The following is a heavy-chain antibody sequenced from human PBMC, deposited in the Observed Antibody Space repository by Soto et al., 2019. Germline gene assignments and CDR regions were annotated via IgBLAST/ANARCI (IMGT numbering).Heavy chain of an antibody. J-gene: IGHJ5*02. CDR3: ARDNSWDYGSGLMAWWFDP. V-gene: IGHV1-46*02. CDR2: INPSGTST. Sequence: ASVKVSCKASGYIFNSHYMHWVRQAPGQGLEWMGLINPSGTSTIYAQKLQGRITMTRDPSTSTDYMELSSLRSEDTAVYYCARDNSWDYGSGLMAWWFDPWGQGTLVTVSS. D-gene: IGHD3-10*01. CDR1: GYIFNSHY.